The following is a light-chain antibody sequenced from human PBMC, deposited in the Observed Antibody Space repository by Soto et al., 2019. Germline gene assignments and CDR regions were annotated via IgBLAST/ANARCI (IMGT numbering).Light chain of an antibody. CDR3: AAWDDSLNGRV. J-gene: IGLJ3*02. V-gene: IGLV1-47*02. CDR2: SNY. CDR1: SSNIGSRH. Sequence: QSVLTQPPSASATPGQRVTISCSGSSSNIGSRHVFWYQQLPGTAPKLLIYSNYQRPSGVPDRFSGSKSGTSASLAISGLRSEDEADYYCAAWDDSLNGRVFGGGTKVTVL.